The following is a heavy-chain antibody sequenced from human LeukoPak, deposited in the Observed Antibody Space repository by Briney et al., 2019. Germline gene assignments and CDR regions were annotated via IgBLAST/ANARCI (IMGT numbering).Heavy chain of an antibody. CDR1: GYTFTSYD. CDR2: MNPNSGNT. V-gene: IGHV1-8*01. CDR3: ARTKRITIFGVNRIDY. J-gene: IGHJ4*02. Sequence: GASVKVSCKASGYTFTSYDINWLRQATGQGLEWMGWMNPNSGNTGYAQKFQGRVTMTRNTSISTAYMELSSLRSEDTAVYYCARTKRITIFGVNRIDYWGQGTLVTVSS. D-gene: IGHD3-3*01.